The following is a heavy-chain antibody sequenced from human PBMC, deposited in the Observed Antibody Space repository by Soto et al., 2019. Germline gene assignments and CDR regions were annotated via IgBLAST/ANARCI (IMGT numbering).Heavy chain of an antibody. D-gene: IGHD2-2*01. CDR1: GYTFTSYG. V-gene: IGHV1-18*01. Sequence: ASVKVFCKASGYTFTSYGISWVRQAPGQGLEWMGWISAYNGNTNYAQKLQGRVTMTTDTSTSTAYMELRSLRSDDTAVYYCARVLWGIVVVPAAIDYWGQGTLVTVSS. CDR2: ISAYNGNT. CDR3: ARVLWGIVVVPAAIDY. J-gene: IGHJ4*02.